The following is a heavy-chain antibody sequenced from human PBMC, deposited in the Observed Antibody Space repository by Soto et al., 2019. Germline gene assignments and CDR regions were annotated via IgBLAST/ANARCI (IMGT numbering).Heavy chain of an antibody. Sequence: PSETLSLTCTVSGGSISSYYWSWIRQPPGKGLEWIGYIYYSGSTNYNPSLKSRVTISVDTSKNQFSLKLSSVTAADTAVYYCARDPGAYCTNGLCHYYYYGMDVWAQGTTVAVS. CDR3: ARDPGAYCTNGLCHYYYYGMDV. V-gene: IGHV4-59*01. J-gene: IGHJ6*02. CDR2: IYYSGST. CDR1: GGSISSYY. D-gene: IGHD2-8*01.